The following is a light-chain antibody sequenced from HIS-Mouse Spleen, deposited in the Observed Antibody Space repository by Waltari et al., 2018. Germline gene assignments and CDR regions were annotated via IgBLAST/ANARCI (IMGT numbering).Light chain of an antibody. V-gene: IGKV3-20*01. CDR2: GAS. CDR1: QSVSSSY. CDR3: QQYGSSPQYT. J-gene: IGKJ2*01. Sequence: EIVLTQSPGTLSLSPGERATLSCRASQSVSSSYLAWYQQKPGQAPRRLIYGASSRATVIPDRFSGSGSGTDFTLTISRLEPEDFAVYYCQQYGSSPQYTFGQGTKLEIK.